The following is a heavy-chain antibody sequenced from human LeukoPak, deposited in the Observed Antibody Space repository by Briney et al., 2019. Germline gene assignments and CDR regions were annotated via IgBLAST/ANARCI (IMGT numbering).Heavy chain of an antibody. J-gene: IGHJ4*02. Sequence: GGSLRLSCAASGFIFSNYGMHWVRQAPGKGLEWVAVIWYDGSNKYYADSVKGRFTISRDNSKNTLYLRMNSLRAEDTAVYYCARGLFVVVPAAIVSDFDYWGQGALVTVSS. V-gene: IGHV3-33*01. D-gene: IGHD2-2*01. CDR1: GFIFSNYG. CDR3: ARGLFVVVPAAIVSDFDY. CDR2: IWYDGSNK.